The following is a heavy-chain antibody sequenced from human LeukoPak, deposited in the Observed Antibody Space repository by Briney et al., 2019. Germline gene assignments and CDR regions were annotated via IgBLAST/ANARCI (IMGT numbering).Heavy chain of an antibody. Sequence: SETLSLTCAVYGGSFSGYYWSWIRQPPGKGLEWIGEINHSGSTNYNPSLKSRVTISVDTSKNQFSLKPSSVTAADTAVYYCASSSRGYDSSGYFNYYYYYGMDVWGQGTTVTVSS. D-gene: IGHD3-22*01. CDR2: INHSGST. V-gene: IGHV4-34*01. CDR3: ASSSRGYDSSGYFNYYYYYGMDV. CDR1: GGSFSGYY. J-gene: IGHJ6*02.